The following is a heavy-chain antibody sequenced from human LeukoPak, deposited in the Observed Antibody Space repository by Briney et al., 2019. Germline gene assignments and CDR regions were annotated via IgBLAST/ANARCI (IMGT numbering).Heavy chain of an antibody. CDR3: AKGSYYDSSGSFYFDY. CDR2: ITGSGGNT. Sequence: PGGSLRLSCAASGFIFSSYSMSWVRQAPGMGLEWVSVITGSGGNTYYADSVKGRFTISKDNSKNTVYLQMSSLRVDDTAVYYCAKGSYYDSSGSFYFDYWGQGTLVTVSS. D-gene: IGHD3-22*01. CDR1: GFIFSSYS. J-gene: IGHJ4*02. V-gene: IGHV3-23*01.